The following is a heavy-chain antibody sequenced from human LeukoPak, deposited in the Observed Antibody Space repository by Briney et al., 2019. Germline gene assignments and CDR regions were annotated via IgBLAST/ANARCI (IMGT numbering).Heavy chain of an antibody. J-gene: IGHJ4*02. D-gene: IGHD2-15*01. CDR2: IYTGGST. V-gene: IGHV3-66*01. CDR3: AKDRVVAATYYFDY. Sequence: GGSLRLSCAASGFTVSSNYMSWVCQAPGKGLEWVSVIYTGGSTYYADSVKGRFTISRDNSKNTLYLQMNSLRAEDTAVYYCAKDRVVAATYYFDYWGQGTLVTVSS. CDR1: GFTVSSNY.